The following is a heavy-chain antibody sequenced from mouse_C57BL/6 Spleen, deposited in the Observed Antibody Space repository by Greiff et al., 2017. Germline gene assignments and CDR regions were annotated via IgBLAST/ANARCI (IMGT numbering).Heavy chain of an antibody. D-gene: IGHD3-3*01. J-gene: IGHJ2*01. CDR1: GYSFTSYY. CDR2: IYPGSGNT. CDR3: ARGWDYFDY. V-gene: IGHV1-66*01. Sequence: VQLQQSGPELVKPGASVKISCKASGYSFTSYYIHWVKQRPGQGLEWIGWIYPGSGNTKYNEKFKGKDTLTADTSSSTAYMQLSSLTSEDSAVYYCARGWDYFDYWGQGTTLTVSS.